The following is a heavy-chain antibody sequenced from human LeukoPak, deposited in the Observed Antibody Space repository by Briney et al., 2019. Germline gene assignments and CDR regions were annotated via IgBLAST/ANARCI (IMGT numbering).Heavy chain of an antibody. Sequence: ASVKVSCKASGYTFTSYDINWVRQATGQGLEWMGWMNPNSGNTGYAQKFQGRATMTRDTSINTAYMELSSLRSEDTAVYYCAKAGIVATMNADWFDPWGQGTLVTVSS. V-gene: IGHV1-8*01. CDR2: MNPNSGNT. CDR1: GYTFTSYD. CDR3: AKAGIVATMNADWFDP. J-gene: IGHJ5*02. D-gene: IGHD5-12*01.